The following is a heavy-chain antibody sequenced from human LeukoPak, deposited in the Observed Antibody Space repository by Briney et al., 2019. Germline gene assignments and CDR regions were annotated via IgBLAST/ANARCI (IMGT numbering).Heavy chain of an antibody. D-gene: IGHD5-18*01. J-gene: IGHJ4*02. CDR3: ASVSGGYSFGPYFDY. CDR2: IYPGDSDT. V-gene: IGHV5-51*01. Sequence: GESLKISCKGSGYSFTRYWIGWVRQMPGKGLEWMGIIYPGDSDTRYSPSFQGQVTISADKSISTAYLQWTSLKASDTAVYYCASVSGGYSFGPYFDYWGQGTLVTVS. CDR1: GYSFTRYW.